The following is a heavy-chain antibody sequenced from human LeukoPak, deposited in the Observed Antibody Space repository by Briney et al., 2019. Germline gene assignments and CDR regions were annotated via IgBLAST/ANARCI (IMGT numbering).Heavy chain of an antibody. CDR1: GGSISSSSYY. J-gene: IGHJ3*02. CDR3: ARPATIFDFDT. Sequence: PSETLSLTCTVSGGSISSSSYYWGWIRQPPGKGLEWIGSIYYSGSTYYNPSLKSRVTISVDTSKNQFSLKLSSVTAADTAVYYCARPATIFDFDTWGQGTMVTVSS. D-gene: IGHD3-3*01. CDR2: IYYSGST. V-gene: IGHV4-39*01.